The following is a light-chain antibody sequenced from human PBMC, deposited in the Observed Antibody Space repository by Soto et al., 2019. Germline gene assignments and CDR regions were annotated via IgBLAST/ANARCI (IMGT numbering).Light chain of an antibody. Sequence: DIQMTQSPSSLSASVGDRVTITCQASQDISNYLNWYQQKPGKDPKLLIYDASNLETGVPSRFSGSGSGTDFTLTISSLQPEDIATYYCQQYDNLPLFTFGPGTKVDIK. CDR3: QQYDNLPLFT. V-gene: IGKV1-33*01. CDR1: QDISNY. J-gene: IGKJ3*01. CDR2: DAS.